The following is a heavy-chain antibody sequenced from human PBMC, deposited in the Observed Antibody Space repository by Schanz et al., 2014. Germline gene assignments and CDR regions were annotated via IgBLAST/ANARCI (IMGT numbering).Heavy chain of an antibody. CDR2: MWNDGIKT. J-gene: IGHJ4*02. CDR1: GFIFTIYS. Sequence: VQLVESGGGLVKSGGSLRLSCATSGFIFTIYSMHWVRQAPGKGLEWVAVMWNDGIKTHYADSGKGRFTISRDNSKNTVYLQMNSLRTDDTAMYYCARDPNTSAWLPYFDTWGQGTLVTVSS. V-gene: IGHV3-33*08. D-gene: IGHD6-19*01. CDR3: ARDPNTSAWLPYFDT.